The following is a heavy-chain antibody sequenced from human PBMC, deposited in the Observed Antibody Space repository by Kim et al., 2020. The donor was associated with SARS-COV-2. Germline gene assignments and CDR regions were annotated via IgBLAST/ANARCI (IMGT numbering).Heavy chain of an antibody. CDR2: INAGNGNT. D-gene: IGHD3-10*01. J-gene: IGHJ5*02. V-gene: IGHV1-3*01. CDR3: ARNQVSRALYGSGSFRGLVGWFDP. CDR1: GYTFTSYA. Sequence: ASVKVSCKASGYTFTSYAMHWVRQAPGQRLEWMGWINAGNGNTKYSQKFQGRVTITRDTSASTAYMELSSLRSEDTAVYYCARNQVSRALYGSGSFRGLVGWFDPWGQGTLVTVSS.